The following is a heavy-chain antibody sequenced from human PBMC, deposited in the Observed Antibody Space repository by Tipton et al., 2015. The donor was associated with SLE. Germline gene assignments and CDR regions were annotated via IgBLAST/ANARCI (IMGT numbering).Heavy chain of an antibody. CDR3: ARDRPFYGDYGYFDL. CDR2: INSDGSST. V-gene: IGHV3-74*01. J-gene: IGHJ2*01. Sequence: SLRLSCAASGFTFSSYWMHWVRQAPGKGLVWVSRINSDGSSTSYADSVKGRFTISRDNAKNTLYLQMNSLRAEDTAVYYCARDRPFYGDYGYFDLWGRGTLVTVSS. D-gene: IGHD4-17*01. CDR1: GFTFSSYW.